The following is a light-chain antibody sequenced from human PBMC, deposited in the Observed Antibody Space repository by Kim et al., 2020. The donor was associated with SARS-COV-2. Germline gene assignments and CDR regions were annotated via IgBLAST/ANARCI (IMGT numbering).Light chain of an antibody. Sequence: QSALTQPRSVSGSPGQSVTISCTGTSSDVGGYNYVSWYQQHPGKAPKGMIYDVSKRPSGVPDRFSGSKSGNTASLTISGLQAEDEADYYCCSYAGSYTFVFGTGTKVTVL. CDR1: SSDVGGYNY. J-gene: IGLJ1*01. V-gene: IGLV2-11*01. CDR3: CSYAGSYTFV. CDR2: DVS.